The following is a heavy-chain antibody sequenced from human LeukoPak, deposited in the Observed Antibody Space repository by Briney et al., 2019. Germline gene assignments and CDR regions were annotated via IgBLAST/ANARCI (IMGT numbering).Heavy chain of an antibody. D-gene: IGHD3-16*02. CDR2: MNTNSGNT. J-gene: IGHJ4*02. V-gene: IGHV1-8*01. CDR3: ARGGLMITFGGVID. Sequence: ASVKVSCKASGYTFTSYDINWVRQATGQGLEWMGWMNTNSGNTGYAQKFQGRVTMTRNTSISTAYMELSSVRSEDTAVYYCARGGLMITFGGVIDWGQGTLVTVSS. CDR1: GYTFTSYD.